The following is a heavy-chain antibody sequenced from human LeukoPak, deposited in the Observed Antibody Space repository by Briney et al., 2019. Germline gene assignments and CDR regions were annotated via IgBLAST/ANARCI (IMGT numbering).Heavy chain of an antibody. D-gene: IGHD3-16*02. CDR1: GFTVSSNY. J-gene: IGHJ4*02. Sequence: GSLRLSCAASGFTVSSNYMSWVRQAPGKGLEWIGNIHYSGSTYYNPSLKSRVTISVDTSKNQFSLKLTSVTAADTAVYYCAAVWGSSRNMGGFDFWGQGTLVTVSS. V-gene: IGHV4-59*02. CDR3: AAVWGSSRNMGGFDF. CDR2: IHYSGST.